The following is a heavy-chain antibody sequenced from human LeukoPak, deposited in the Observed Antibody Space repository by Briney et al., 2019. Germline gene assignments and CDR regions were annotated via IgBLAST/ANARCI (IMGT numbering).Heavy chain of an antibody. Sequence: QAGGSLRLSCAASGFTFSSYAMSWVRQAPGKGLEWVSAISGSGGSTYYADPVKGRFTISRDNSKNTLYLQMNSLRAEDTAVYYCAKGRITIFGVVSALDYWGQGTLVTVSS. CDR3: AKGRITIFGVVSALDY. D-gene: IGHD3-3*01. V-gene: IGHV3-23*01. J-gene: IGHJ4*02. CDR2: ISGSGGST. CDR1: GFTFSSYA.